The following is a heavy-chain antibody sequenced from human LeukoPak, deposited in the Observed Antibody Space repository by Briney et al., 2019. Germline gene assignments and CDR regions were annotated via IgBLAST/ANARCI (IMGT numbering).Heavy chain of an antibody. CDR1: GFIFSNYA. CDR3: VKGPRPDITVAHAVEN. V-gene: IGHV3-23*01. J-gene: IGHJ4*02. Sequence: GGSLRLSCAASGFIFSNYAMSWVRQVPGRGLEWVSTISSRGDSTYVADSVKGRFTISRDNSKNSLYLQMNTVRAEDTAVYYCVKGPRPDITVAHAVENWGQGTLVTVSS. D-gene: IGHD6-19*01. CDR2: ISSRGDST.